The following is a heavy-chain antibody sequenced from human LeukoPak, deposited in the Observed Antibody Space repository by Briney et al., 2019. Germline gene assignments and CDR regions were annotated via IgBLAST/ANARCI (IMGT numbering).Heavy chain of an antibody. D-gene: IGHD2-15*01. Sequence: HAGGSLRLSCAASGFTFSSYAMSWVRQAPGKGLEWVSAISGSGGSTYYADSVKGRFTISRDNSKNTLYLQMNSLRAEDTAVYYCAKDPLVVADTYYFDYWGQGTLVTVSS. J-gene: IGHJ4*02. CDR2: ISGSGGST. V-gene: IGHV3-23*01. CDR3: AKDPLVVADTYYFDY. CDR1: GFTFSSYA.